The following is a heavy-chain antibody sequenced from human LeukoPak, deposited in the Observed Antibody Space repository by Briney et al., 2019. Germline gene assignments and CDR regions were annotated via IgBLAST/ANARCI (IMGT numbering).Heavy chain of an antibody. CDR1: GYSFTSYW. CDR3: ARLSGDGYNNFDY. V-gene: IGHV5-51*01. Sequence: GESLQTSCKGSGYSFTSYWIGWVRQMPGKGLELMGLIYPGDSDIRYSPSFQGQVTISADKSISTAYLQWSSLKASDTAMYYCARLSGDGYNNFDYWGQGALVTVSS. J-gene: IGHJ4*02. D-gene: IGHD5-24*01. CDR2: IYPGDSDI.